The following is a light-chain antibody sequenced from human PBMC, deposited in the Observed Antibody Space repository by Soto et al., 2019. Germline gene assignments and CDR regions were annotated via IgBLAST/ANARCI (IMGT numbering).Light chain of an antibody. V-gene: IGKV3-11*01. CDR3: QQRSNWWT. CDR1: QSVSSY. CDR2: DAS. Sequence: EIVLTQSPATLSLSPVERATLSGRASQSVSSYLSWYQQKPGQAPRLLIYDASNRATGIPARFSGSGSGTDFTLTISSLEPEDFAVYYCQQRSNWWTFGPGTKV. J-gene: IGKJ1*01.